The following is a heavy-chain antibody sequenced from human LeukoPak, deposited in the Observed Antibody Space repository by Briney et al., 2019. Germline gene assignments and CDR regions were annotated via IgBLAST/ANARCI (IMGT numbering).Heavy chain of an antibody. J-gene: IGHJ4*02. Sequence: GRSLRLSCAASGFTFSNYDMQWVRQAPGKGLEWVAVISYDGSNKHYADSVKGRFTISRDNAKNSLYLQMNSLRDEDTAVYYCARDTHYYDILTGLYDYWGQGTLVTVSS. V-gene: IGHV3-30-3*01. CDR2: ISYDGSNK. D-gene: IGHD3-9*01. CDR3: ARDTHYYDILTGLYDY. CDR1: GFTFSNYD.